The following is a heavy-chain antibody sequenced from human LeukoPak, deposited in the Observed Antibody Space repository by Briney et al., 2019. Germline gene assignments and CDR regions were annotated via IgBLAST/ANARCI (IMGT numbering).Heavy chain of an antibody. V-gene: IGHV3-21*01. Sequence: PGGSLRLSCAASGFTFSSYSMNWVRQAPGKGLEWVSSISSSSSYISYADSVKGRFTISRDNAKNSLFLQMNSLRAEDTAVYYCARDWYDGSSGYYAPNNWFDPWGQGTLVTVSS. CDR2: ISSSSSYI. D-gene: IGHD3-22*01. J-gene: IGHJ5*02. CDR3: ARDWYDGSSGYYAPNNWFDP. CDR1: GFTFSSYS.